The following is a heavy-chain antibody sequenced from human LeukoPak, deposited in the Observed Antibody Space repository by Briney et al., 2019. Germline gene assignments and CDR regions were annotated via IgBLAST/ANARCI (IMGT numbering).Heavy chain of an antibody. V-gene: IGHV3-30-3*01. CDR2: ISYDGSNK. Sequence: GGPLRLSCAASGFTFSSYAMHWVRQAPGKGLEWVAVISYDGSNKYYADSVKGRFTISRDNSKNTLYLQMNSLRAEDTAVYYCARTTLKWFGELWDYFDYWGQGTLVTVSS. D-gene: IGHD3-10*01. CDR3: ARTTLKWFGELWDYFDY. CDR1: GFTFSSYA. J-gene: IGHJ4*02.